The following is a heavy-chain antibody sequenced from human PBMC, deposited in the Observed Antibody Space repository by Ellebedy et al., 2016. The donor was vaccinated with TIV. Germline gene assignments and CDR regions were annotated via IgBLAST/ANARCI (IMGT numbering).Heavy chain of an antibody. Sequence: MPSETLSLTCTVSGGSISRSSYYWGWIRQPPGKGLEWIGSIYYSGSTYYNPSLKSRVTISVDTSKNQFSLKLSSVTAADTAVYYCARQGHSSGWYVGEYYFDYWGQGTLVTVSS. CDR1: GGSISRSSYY. V-gene: IGHV4-39*01. CDR2: IYYSGST. J-gene: IGHJ4*02. D-gene: IGHD6-19*01. CDR3: ARQGHSSGWYVGEYYFDY.